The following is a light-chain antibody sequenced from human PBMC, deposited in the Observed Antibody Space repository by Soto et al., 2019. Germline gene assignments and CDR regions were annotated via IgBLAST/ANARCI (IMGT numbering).Light chain of an antibody. J-gene: IGKJ1*01. CDR2: GAS. Sequence: EIVMTQSPATLSVSPGERATLSCRASQSVSSNLAWYQQKPGQAPRLLIYGASTRATGIPARFGGSGSGTEFTLTISRLQSEDFAVYYCQQYNNWPQTFGQGTKVEIK. CDR3: QQYNNWPQT. V-gene: IGKV3-15*01. CDR1: QSVSSN.